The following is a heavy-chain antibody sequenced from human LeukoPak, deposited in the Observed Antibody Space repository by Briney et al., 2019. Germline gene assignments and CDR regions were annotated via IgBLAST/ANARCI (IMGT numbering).Heavy chain of an antibody. CDR2: ISSSSSTI. V-gene: IGHV3-48*01. Sequence: PGGSLRLSCAASGFTFSSYSMNWVRQAPGKGLEWVSYISSSSSTIYYAGSVKGRFTISRDNAKNSLYLQMNSLRAEDTAVYYCARDGYSSSWYSSGISGIDYWGQGTLVTVSS. CDR1: GFTFSSYS. CDR3: ARDGYSSSWYSSGISGIDY. J-gene: IGHJ4*02. D-gene: IGHD6-13*01.